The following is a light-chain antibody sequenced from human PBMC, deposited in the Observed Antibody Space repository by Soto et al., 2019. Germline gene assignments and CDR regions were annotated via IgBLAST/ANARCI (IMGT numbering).Light chain of an antibody. CDR1: QSVNNNY. J-gene: IGKJ2*01. CDR2: GAS. Sequence: EIVLTQSPGTLSLSPGERATLSCRASQSVNNNYLAWYQQKPGQAPRLLIYGASSRATGIPDRFSGSGSGTDFTLTISRLEPEDFAVYYCQQYGSSQYTFGQWTQLEIK. V-gene: IGKV3-20*01. CDR3: QQYGSSQYT.